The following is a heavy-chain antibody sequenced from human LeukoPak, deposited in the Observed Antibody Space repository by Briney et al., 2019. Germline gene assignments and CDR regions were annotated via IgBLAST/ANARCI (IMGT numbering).Heavy chain of an antibody. J-gene: IGHJ4*02. CDR1: GGSISSGGYY. Sequence: PSETLSLTCTVSGGSISSGGYYWSWIRQPPGKGLEWIGYIYHSGSTNYNPFLKSRVTISVDTSKNQFSLKLSSVTAADTAVYYCARVSTVTTPFDYWGQGTLVTVSS. V-gene: IGHV4-30-2*01. D-gene: IGHD4-17*01. CDR3: ARVSTVTTPFDY. CDR2: IYHSGST.